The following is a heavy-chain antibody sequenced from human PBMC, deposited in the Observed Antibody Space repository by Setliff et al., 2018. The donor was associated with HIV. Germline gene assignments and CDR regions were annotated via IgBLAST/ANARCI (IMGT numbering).Heavy chain of an antibody. CDR1: GFTFSSSS. Sequence: SLRLSCAASGFTFSSSSMNWVRQAPGKGLEWVSVICNDGSTHYADSVKGRFTVSRDTSINLLYMHMHRLIAEDTAVYYCAKGVKYLDPWGQGTLVTVSS. D-gene: IGHD2-2*02. CDR3: AKGVKYLDP. CDR2: ICNDGST. V-gene: IGHV3-53*01. J-gene: IGHJ5*02.